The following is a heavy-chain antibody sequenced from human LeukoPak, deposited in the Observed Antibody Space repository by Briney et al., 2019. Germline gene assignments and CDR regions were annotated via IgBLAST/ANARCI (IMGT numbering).Heavy chain of an antibody. CDR3: ARDGSPDLDY. J-gene: IGHJ4*02. D-gene: IGHD5-12*01. CDR2: ISAYNGNT. V-gene: IGHV1-18*01. CDR1: GYTFTSYG. Sequence: GASVKVSCKASGYTFTSYGISWVRQAPGQGLEWMGWISAYNGNTYYAQKLQGRVTLTTDTSTSTACMKVRNLRSDDTAVYCCARDGSPDLDYWGQGTLVTVSS.